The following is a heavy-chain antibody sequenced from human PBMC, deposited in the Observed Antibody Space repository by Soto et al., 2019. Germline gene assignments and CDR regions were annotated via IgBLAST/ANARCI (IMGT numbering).Heavy chain of an antibody. D-gene: IGHD6-13*01. J-gene: IGHJ6*02. Sequence: GSGPTLVNPTQTLTLTCTFSGFSLSTSGMCVSWIRQPPGKALEWLALIDWDDDKYYGTSLKTRLTISKDTSKNQVVLTMTNMDPVDTATYYCARIMYSSSWYEYYNGMDVWGQGTXVTVSS. CDR1: GFSLSTSGMC. CDR3: ARIMYSSSWYEYYNGMDV. CDR2: IDWDDDK. V-gene: IGHV2-70*01.